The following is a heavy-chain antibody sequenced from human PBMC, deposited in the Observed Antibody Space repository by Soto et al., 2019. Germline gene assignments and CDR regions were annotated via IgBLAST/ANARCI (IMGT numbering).Heavy chain of an antibody. D-gene: IGHD3-10*01. CDR2: IDADGGDT. Sequence: GGSLRLSCVASGFTSRFTFNTYCMHWVRQGPGKGLVWVSRIDADGGDTTYADSVRGRFTISTDNAKNTLYLQMNSLRAEDTAVHYCTRGVPYYLGSGTRTKYYGMDIWGQGTTVTVSS. J-gene: IGHJ6*02. V-gene: IGHV3-74*03. CDR3: TRGVPYYLGSGTRTKYYGMDI. CDR1: GFTSRFTFNTYC.